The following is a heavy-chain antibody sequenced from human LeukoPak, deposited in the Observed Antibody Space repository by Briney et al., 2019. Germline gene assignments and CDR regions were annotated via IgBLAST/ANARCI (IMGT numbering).Heavy chain of an antibody. V-gene: IGHV4-38-2*01. J-gene: IGHJ3*02. CDR1: GYSFSSGYY. CDR3: ARQSSWGSGPSI. D-gene: IGHD7-27*01. Sequence: SETLSLTCAVSGYSFSSGYYWGCIRQPPGKGVEWIGSICHSGSTYYNSSLKSRVTISVDTSKNQFSLKLSSVTAADTAVYYCARQSSWGSGPSIWGQGTMVTVSS. CDR2: ICHSGST.